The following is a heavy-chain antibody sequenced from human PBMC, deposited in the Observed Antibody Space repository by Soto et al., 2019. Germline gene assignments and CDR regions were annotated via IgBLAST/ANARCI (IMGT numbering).Heavy chain of an antibody. CDR1: GYTFTSYY. CDR2: ISAYNGNT. CDR3: ARDTCSGGSCYLDDAFDI. V-gene: IGHV1-18*04. J-gene: IGHJ3*02. Sequence: ASVKVSCKASGYTFTSYYVHWVRQAPGQGLEWMGWISAYNGNTNYAQKLQGRVTMTTDTSTSTAYMELRSLRSDDTAVYYCARDTCSGGSCYLDDAFDIWGQGTMVTVSS. D-gene: IGHD2-15*01.